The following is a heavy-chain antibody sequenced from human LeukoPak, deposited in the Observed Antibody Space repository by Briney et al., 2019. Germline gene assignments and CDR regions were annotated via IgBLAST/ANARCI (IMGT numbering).Heavy chain of an antibody. Sequence: GGSLRLSCVVSGLPVNFNYMAWVRQAPGEGLECVSFIYGGGKTYYADSVTGRFTISRDNSKSTLFLQMNSLRAEDTAIYYCATQASYYYGSGSYYDSWGQGTLVTVSS. CDR2: IYGGGKT. CDR3: ATQASYYYGSGSYYDS. J-gene: IGHJ4*02. V-gene: IGHV3-66*01. CDR1: GLPVNFNY. D-gene: IGHD3-10*01.